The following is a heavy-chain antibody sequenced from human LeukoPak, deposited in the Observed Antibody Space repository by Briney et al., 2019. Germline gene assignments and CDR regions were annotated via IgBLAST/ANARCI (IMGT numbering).Heavy chain of an antibody. CDR3: AKDRSTYYYDSSGYYYDY. V-gene: IGHV3-23*01. D-gene: IGHD3-22*01. J-gene: IGHJ4*02. CDR2: ISGSGGST. CDR1: GFTFSSYA. Sequence: PGASLRLSCAASGFTFSSYAMSWVRQAPGKGLEWVSAISGSGGSTYYADSVKGRFTISRDNSKNTLYLQTNSLRAEDTAVYYCAKDRSTYYYDSSGYYYDYWGQGTLVTVSS.